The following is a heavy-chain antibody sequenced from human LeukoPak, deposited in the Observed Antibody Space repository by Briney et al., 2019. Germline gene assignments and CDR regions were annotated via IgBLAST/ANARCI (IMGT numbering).Heavy chain of an antibody. CDR1: GFTFSSYA. CDR3: AKDSAYSYGYGDY. J-gene: IGHJ4*02. CDR2: ISGSGGST. Sequence: PGGSLRLSCAASGFTFSSYAMSWVRQAPGKGLEWVSAISGSGGSTYYADSVKGRFTISRNNSKNTLYLQMNSLRAEDTAVYYCAKDSAYSYGYGDYWGQGTLVTVSS. D-gene: IGHD5-18*01. V-gene: IGHV3-23*01.